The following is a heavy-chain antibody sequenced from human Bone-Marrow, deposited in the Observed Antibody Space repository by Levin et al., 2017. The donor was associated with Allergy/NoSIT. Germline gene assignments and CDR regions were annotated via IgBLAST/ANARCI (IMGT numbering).Heavy chain of an antibody. CDR3: CYGDYAAGAFPI. D-gene: IGHD4-17*01. Sequence: SQTLSLTCTLSGLVTSGSYYWSWIRQSPEKGLEWIGYVYYTGSTDYNPSLTSRVIISADRSKRQFTLKMTSVTAADTAQYYCCYGDYAAGAFPIWGQGTMVIVSS. CDR1: GLVTSGSYY. V-gene: IGHV4-61*01. J-gene: IGHJ3*02. CDR2: VYYTGST.